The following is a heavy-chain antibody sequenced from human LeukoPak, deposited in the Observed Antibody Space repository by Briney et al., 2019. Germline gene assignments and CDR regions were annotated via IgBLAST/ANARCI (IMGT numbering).Heavy chain of an antibody. CDR1: GYTFTGYG. D-gene: IGHD5-24*01. J-gene: IGHJ4*02. V-gene: IGHV1-18*01. CDR2: ISAYNGNT. Sequence: ASVKVSCKASGYTFTGYGISWVRQAPGQGLEWMGWISAYNGNTNYAQKLQGRVTMTTDTSTSTAYMELRSLRSDDTAVYYCARRSGRWLQYQLFDYWGQGTLVTVSS. CDR3: ARRSGRWLQYQLFDY.